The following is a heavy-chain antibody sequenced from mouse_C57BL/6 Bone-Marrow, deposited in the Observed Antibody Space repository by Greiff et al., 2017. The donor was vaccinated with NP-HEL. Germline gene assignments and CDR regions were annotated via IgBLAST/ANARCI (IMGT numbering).Heavy chain of an antibody. Sequence: QVQLKQSGAELVKPGASVKMSCKASGYTFTSYWITWVKQRPGQGLEWIGDIYPGSGSTNYNEKFKSKATLTVDTSSSTAYMQLRSLTSEDSAVYYCARGGHYYGIPFAYWGQGTLVTVSA. V-gene: IGHV1-55*01. CDR3: ARGGHYYGIPFAY. J-gene: IGHJ3*01. D-gene: IGHD1-1*01. CDR1: GYTFTSYW. CDR2: IYPGSGST.